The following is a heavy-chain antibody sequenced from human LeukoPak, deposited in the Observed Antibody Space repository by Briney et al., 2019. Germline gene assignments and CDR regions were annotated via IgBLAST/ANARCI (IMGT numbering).Heavy chain of an antibody. V-gene: IGHV4-39*01. D-gene: IGHD6-19*01. J-gene: IGHJ6*02. CDR2: CYCSGST. CDR1: AGSSSSSSDY. Sequence: KPAETLSLTCCVPAGSSSSSSDYWGSMRQPRGKGLEWIGSCYCSGSTYYNPSLKSQVAISVDTSKHQFALNLSSVTAPDTAGDYCARSSGWYQYYYYGMDVRGQGTTVTVSS. CDR3: ARSSGWYQYYYYGMDV.